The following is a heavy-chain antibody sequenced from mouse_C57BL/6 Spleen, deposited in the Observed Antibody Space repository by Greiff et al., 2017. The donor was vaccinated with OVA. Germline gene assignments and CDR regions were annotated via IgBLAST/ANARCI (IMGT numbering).Heavy chain of an antibody. Sequence: QVQLQQSGPELVKPGASVKISCKASGYAFSSSWMNWVKQRPGKGLEWIGRIYPGDGDTNYNGKFKGKATLTADKSSSTAYMQLSSLTSEDSAVYFCARGGYDYEGDYYAMDYWGQETSVTVSS. CDR3: ARGGYDYEGDYYAMDY. D-gene: IGHD2-4*01. J-gene: IGHJ4*01. V-gene: IGHV1-82*01. CDR1: GYAFSSSW. CDR2: IYPGDGDT.